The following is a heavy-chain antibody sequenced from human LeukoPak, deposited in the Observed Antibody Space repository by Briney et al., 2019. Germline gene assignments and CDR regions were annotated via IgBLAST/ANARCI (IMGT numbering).Heavy chain of an antibody. Sequence: GGSLRLSCAASGFTFSSYAVSWVRQAPGKGLEWVSAISGSGGSTYYADSVKGRFTISRDNSKNTLYLQMNSLRAEDTAVYYCAKELYYDILTGYYRPDYWGQGTLVTASS. V-gene: IGHV3-23*01. CDR3: AKELYYDILTGYYRPDY. J-gene: IGHJ4*02. CDR1: GFTFSSYA. CDR2: ISGSGGST. D-gene: IGHD3-9*01.